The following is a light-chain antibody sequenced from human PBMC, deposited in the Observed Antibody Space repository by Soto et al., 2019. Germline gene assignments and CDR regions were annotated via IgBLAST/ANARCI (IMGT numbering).Light chain of an antibody. CDR1: QSVRTN. CDR3: QQYNNWPLT. V-gene: IGKV3-15*01. CDR2: GAS. Sequence: EVVMTQSPATLSVSPGQRATLSCRASQSVRTNLAWYQQKPGQGPRLLIYGASTRATGTPARFSGGGSGTEFTLTISSLQSEDFAVYSCQQYNNWPLTFGGGTKVEIK. J-gene: IGKJ4*01.